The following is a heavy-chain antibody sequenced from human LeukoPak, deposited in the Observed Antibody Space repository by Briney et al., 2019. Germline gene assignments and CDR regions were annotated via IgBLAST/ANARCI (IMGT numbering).Heavy chain of an antibody. D-gene: IGHD3-16*01. CDR1: GGSFSGYY. J-gene: IGHJ6*03. V-gene: IGHV4-34*01. CDR3: ARANGGYYYYYYMDV. CDR2: INHSGST. Sequence: SETLSLTCAVYGGSFSGYYWSWIRQPPGKGLEWIGEINHSGSTNYNPSLKSRVTISVDTSKNQFSLKLSSVTAADTAVYYCARANGGYYYYYYMDVWGKGTTVTVSS.